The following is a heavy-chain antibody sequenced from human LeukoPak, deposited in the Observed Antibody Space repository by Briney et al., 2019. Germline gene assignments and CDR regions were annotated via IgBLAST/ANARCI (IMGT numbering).Heavy chain of an antibody. Sequence: GGSLRLSCAASGFTFSDSAMTWVRQAPGKGLDWVSLISFSGANTYYADSVKGQFTISRDNSKNTLYLQMHSLRAEDTALYYCAKGGTHNYDASDIWGQGTMVTVSS. J-gene: IGHJ3*02. V-gene: IGHV3-23*01. CDR3: AKGGTHNYDASDI. CDR1: GFTFSDSA. CDR2: ISFSGANT. D-gene: IGHD1-20*01.